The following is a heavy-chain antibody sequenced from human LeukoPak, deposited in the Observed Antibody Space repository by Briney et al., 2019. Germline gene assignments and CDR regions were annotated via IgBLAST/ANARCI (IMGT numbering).Heavy chain of an antibody. CDR2: IGGSGGST. CDR1: GFTFSSYA. Sequence: GGSLRLSCAASGFTFSSYAMSWVRQAPGKGLEWVSAIGGSGGSTYYADSVKGRFTISRDNSKNTLYLQMNSLRAEDTAVYYCTKVRGSYSLFDYWGQGTLVTVSS. V-gene: IGHV3-23*01. J-gene: IGHJ4*02. D-gene: IGHD1-26*01. CDR3: TKVRGSYSLFDY.